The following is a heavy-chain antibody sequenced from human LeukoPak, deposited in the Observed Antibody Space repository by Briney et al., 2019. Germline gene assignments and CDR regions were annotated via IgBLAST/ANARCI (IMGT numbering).Heavy chain of an antibody. Sequence: SVKVSCKASGGTFSSYAISWVRQAPGQGLEWMGRIIPILGIANYAQKFQGRVTITADKSTSTAYMELSSLRSEDTAVYYCVRVYSSSPPDAFDIWGQGTMVTVSS. CDR1: GGTFSSYA. D-gene: IGHD6-13*01. CDR3: VRVYSSSPPDAFDI. J-gene: IGHJ3*02. CDR2: IIPILGIA. V-gene: IGHV1-69*04.